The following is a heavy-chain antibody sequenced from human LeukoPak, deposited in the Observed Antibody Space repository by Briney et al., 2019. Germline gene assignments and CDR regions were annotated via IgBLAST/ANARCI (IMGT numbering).Heavy chain of an antibody. V-gene: IGHV1-8*02. D-gene: IGHD1-26*01. CDR2: MNPNSGST. CDR1: GYTFTSYG. CDR3: VRVQRGSYARYGMDV. Sequence: ASVKVSCKASGYTFTSYGINWVRQAPGQGLEWMGWMNPNSGSTGYAQKFQGRVTMTRSTSISTAYMELSSLRSEDTAVYYCVRVQRGSYARYGMDVWGQGTTVTVSS. J-gene: IGHJ6*02.